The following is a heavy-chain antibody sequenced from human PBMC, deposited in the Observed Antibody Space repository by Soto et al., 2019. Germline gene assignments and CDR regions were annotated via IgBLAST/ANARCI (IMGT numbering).Heavy chain of an antibody. J-gene: IGHJ5*02. D-gene: IGHD5-12*01. CDR2: INHSGST. V-gene: IGHV4-34*01. CDR1: GGSFSGYY. Sequence: PSETLSLTCAVYGGSFSGYYLSWIRQPPGKGLEWIGEINHSGSTNYNPSLKSRVTISVDTSKNQFSLKLSSVTAADTAVYYCARGSGRDGYNRGNWFDPWGQGTLVTVYS. CDR3: ARGSGRDGYNRGNWFDP.